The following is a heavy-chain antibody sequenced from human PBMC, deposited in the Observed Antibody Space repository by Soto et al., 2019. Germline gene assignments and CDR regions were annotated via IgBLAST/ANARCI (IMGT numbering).Heavy chain of an antibody. CDR2: INPYSGDT. Sequence: QVQLVQSGAEVKNPGASVKLSCKASGYTFTGYYLHWVRQAPGQGLEWLGWINPYSGDTHYAQKFQGWVTITGDTSISTAYMEPSRLRSDDTAIYYCARDYHDYGGNSGFDSWGQGTLVTVSS. CDR3: ARDYHDYGGNSGFDS. V-gene: IGHV1-2*04. CDR1: GYTFTGYY. D-gene: IGHD4-17*01. J-gene: IGHJ4*02.